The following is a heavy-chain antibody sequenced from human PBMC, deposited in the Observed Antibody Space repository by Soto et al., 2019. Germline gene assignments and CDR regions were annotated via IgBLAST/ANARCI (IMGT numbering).Heavy chain of an antibody. J-gene: IGHJ3*01. CDR3: ARARWYDAFDV. CDR2: IFHGGNT. V-gene: IGHV4-38-2*01. Sequence: SETLSLTCAVSGFFISSGNYWGWIRKPPGKGLEWIGSIFHGGNTYYNPSLKSRVTISVDMSKNQFSLKLNSVTAADTAVYYCARARWYDAFDVWGQGTVVTVS. CDR1: GFFISSGNY. D-gene: IGHD2-15*01.